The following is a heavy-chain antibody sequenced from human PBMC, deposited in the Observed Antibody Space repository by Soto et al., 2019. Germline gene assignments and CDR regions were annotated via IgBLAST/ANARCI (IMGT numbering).Heavy chain of an antibody. J-gene: IGHJ6*02. V-gene: IGHV3-23*01. CDR1: GFTFSSYA. Sequence: LRLSCAASGFTFSSYAMSWVRQAPGKGLEWVSAISGSGGSTYYADSVKGRFTISRDNSKNTLYLQMNSLRAEDTAVYYCARNLGTGYSSSWYWPRAYYGMDVWGQGTTVTVSS. CDR2: ISGSGGST. CDR3: ARNLGTGYSSSWYWPRAYYGMDV. D-gene: IGHD6-13*01.